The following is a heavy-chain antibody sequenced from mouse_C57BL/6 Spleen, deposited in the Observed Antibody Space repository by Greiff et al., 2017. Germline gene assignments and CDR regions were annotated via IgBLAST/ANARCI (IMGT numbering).Heavy chain of an antibody. CDR3: AYDMGAY. D-gene: IGHD2-3*01. Sequence: QVQLQQPGAELVKPGASVKLSCKASGYTFTSYWMQWVKQRPGQGLEWIGEIDPSDSYTNYNQKFKGKATLTVDTSSSTAYMQLSSLTSEDSAVYYCAYDMGAYWGQGTLVTVSA. J-gene: IGHJ3*01. V-gene: IGHV1-50*01. CDR2: IDPSDSYT. CDR1: GYTFTSYW.